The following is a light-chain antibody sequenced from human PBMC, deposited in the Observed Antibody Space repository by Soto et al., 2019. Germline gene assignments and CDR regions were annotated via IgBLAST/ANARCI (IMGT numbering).Light chain of an antibody. CDR3: QQYNNWPQT. CDR1: QSVSSSY. J-gene: IGKJ1*01. CDR2: GAS. Sequence: EIGMTQSPVTLSLSPGERATLSCRASQSVSSSYLAWYQQKPGQAPRLLIYGASTRATGIPARFSGSGSGTEFTLTISSLQSEDFAVYYCQQYNNWPQTFGQGTKVDIK. V-gene: IGKV3-15*01.